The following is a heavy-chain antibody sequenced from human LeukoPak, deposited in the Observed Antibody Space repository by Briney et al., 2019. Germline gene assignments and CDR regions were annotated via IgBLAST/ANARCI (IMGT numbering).Heavy chain of an antibody. CDR1: GYSITSSSW. Sequence: SETLSLTCAVSGYSITSSSWWGWIRQPPGKGLEWIGYIYHSGTTYYNPSLQSRVTMSVDTSKNQLSLKLSSVAAVDTAVYYCARKENVYYYFDYWGQGTLVTVSS. J-gene: IGHJ4*02. D-gene: IGHD3-10*01. CDR2: IYHSGTT. V-gene: IGHV4-28*01. CDR3: ARKENVYYYFDY.